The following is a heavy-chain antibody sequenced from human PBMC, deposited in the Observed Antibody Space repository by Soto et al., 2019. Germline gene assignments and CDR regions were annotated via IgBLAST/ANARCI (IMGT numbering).Heavy chain of an antibody. V-gene: IGHV1-18*01. Sequence: ASVKVSCKASGYTFTSYGISWVRQAPGQGLEWMGWISAYNGNTNYAQKLQGRVTMTTDTSTSTAYMELRSLRSDDTAVYYCARDVYYYGSGSYSAYDYWGQGTLVTVSS. CDR1: GYTFTSYG. CDR2: ISAYNGNT. J-gene: IGHJ4*02. D-gene: IGHD3-10*01. CDR3: ARDVYYYGSGSYSAYDY.